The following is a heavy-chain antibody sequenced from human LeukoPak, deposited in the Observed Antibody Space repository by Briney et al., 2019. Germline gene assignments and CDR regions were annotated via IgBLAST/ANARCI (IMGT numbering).Heavy chain of an antibody. CDR1: GYTFTGYY. CDR2: VSAYNGHT. CDR3: VRVIPQKWELPGKWFDP. Sequence: EASVKVSCKASGYTFTGYYMHWVRQAPGQGLEWMGWVSAYNGHTNYVQKFQGRVTMTTDTSTSTASMELRSLRSDDTAVYYCVRVIPQKWELPGKWFDPWGQGTLVTVSS. J-gene: IGHJ5*02. D-gene: IGHD1-26*01. V-gene: IGHV1-18*04.